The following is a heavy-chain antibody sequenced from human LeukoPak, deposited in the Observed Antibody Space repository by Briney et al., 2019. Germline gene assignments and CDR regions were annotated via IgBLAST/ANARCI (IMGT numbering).Heavy chain of an antibody. J-gene: IGHJ6*03. CDR2: IYSTGST. Sequence: SETLSLTCSVSGGSINSYYWIWIRQPAGKGLEWIGRIYSTGSTKYNPSLKSRVTMSVDTSKNQFSLKLSSVTAADTAVHYCARAIGEYYHYYMDVWGKGTTVSVSS. D-gene: IGHD4-17*01. CDR3: ARAIGEYYHYYMDV. CDR1: GGSINSYY. V-gene: IGHV4-4*07.